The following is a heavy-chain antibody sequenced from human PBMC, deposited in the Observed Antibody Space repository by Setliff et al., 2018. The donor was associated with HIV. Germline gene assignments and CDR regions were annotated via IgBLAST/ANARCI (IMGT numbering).Heavy chain of an antibody. V-gene: IGHV5-51*01. D-gene: IGHD3-22*01. CDR1: GYSFTTYW. J-gene: IGHJ4*02. Sequence: PGESLKISCKGSGYSFTTYWIGWVRQMPGKGLEWMGIIYPGDSDTRYSPSFQDQVTISADKSISTAYLQWSSLKASDTAMYYCARGPIDFYDRVYFDCWGQGSLVTVTS. CDR2: IYPGDSDT. CDR3: ARGPIDFYDRVYFDC.